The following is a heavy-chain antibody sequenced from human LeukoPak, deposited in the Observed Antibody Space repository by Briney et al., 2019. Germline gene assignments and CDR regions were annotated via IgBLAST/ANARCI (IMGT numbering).Heavy chain of an antibody. CDR2: INHSGST. D-gene: IGHD2-2*01. J-gene: IGHJ4*02. Sequence: SETLSLTCAVYGGSFSGYYWSWIRQPPGKGLEWIGEINHSGSTNYNPSLKSRVTISVDTSKNQFSLKLSSVTAADTAVYYCARGGVPAADYYFDYWGQGTLGTVSS. CDR1: GGSFSGYY. CDR3: ARGGVPAADYYFDY. V-gene: IGHV4-34*01.